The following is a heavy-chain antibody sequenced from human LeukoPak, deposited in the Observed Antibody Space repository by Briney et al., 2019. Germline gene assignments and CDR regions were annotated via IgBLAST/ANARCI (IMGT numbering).Heavy chain of an antibody. CDR3: ARVSTVIAYDY. CDR1: GFTFRSYS. CDR2: ISSSSSYI. V-gene: IGHV3-21*01. D-gene: IGHD2-21*01. Sequence: GGSLRLSCAASGFTFRSYSMNWVRQPPGKGLEWVSSISSSSSYIYYADSVKHRLTISRDNAKNSLYLQMNSLRAEDTAVYYCARVSTVIAYDYWGQGTLVTVSS. J-gene: IGHJ4*02.